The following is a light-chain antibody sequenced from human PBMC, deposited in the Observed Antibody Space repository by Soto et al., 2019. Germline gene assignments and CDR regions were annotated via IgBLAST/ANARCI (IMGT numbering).Light chain of an antibody. CDR2: DIS. J-gene: IGKJ5*01. Sequence: VRKQYPATLSVSHGEGAALSCRASQTVSRNLAWYQQRPGQAPRLLIYDISNRATGVPARFSGSGSETEFTLTIRSLQSEDFAVYFCQQYNNWPSFGQGRRLEI. CDR1: QTVSRN. CDR3: QQYNNWPS. V-gene: IGKV3-15*01.